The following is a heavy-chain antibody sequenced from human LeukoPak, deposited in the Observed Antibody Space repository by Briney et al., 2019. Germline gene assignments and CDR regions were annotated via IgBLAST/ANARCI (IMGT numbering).Heavy chain of an antibody. Sequence: PGGSLRLSCAASGFTFSSYGMHWVRQAPGKGLEWVAVISYDGSNKYYADSVKGRFTISRDNSKNTLYLQMNSLRAEDTAVYYCAKDLLGVFDPWRQGTLVTVSA. CDR1: GFTFSSYG. D-gene: IGHD1-26*01. CDR2: ISYDGSNK. CDR3: AKDLLGVFDP. J-gene: IGHJ5*02. V-gene: IGHV3-30*18.